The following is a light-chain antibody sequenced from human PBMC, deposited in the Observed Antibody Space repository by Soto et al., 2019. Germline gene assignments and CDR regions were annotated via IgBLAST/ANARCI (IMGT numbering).Light chain of an antibody. CDR1: NSDVAAYNF. Sequence: QSVLTQPRSVSGSPGQSVTISCTGTNSDVAAYNFVSWYQQHPGKAPKLMIYDVSKRPSGVPDRFSGTKSGNTASLTISGLQAEDEADYYCYSYAGYYTVFGGGTMLTVL. CDR3: YSYAGYYTV. CDR2: DVS. J-gene: IGLJ2*01. V-gene: IGLV2-11*01.